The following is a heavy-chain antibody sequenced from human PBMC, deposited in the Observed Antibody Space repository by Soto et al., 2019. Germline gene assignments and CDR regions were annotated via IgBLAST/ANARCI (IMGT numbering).Heavy chain of an antibody. V-gene: IGHV1-69*13. J-gene: IGHJ6*02. D-gene: IGHD3-10*01. Sequence: SVKVSCKASGGTFSSYGISWVRQAPGQGLEWVGGIIPIFGTANYAQESQGRVTVTADESTSTAYMELSSLRSEDTAVYYWARGATMVRGVIATGMDVSG. CDR1: GGTFSSYG. CDR3: ARGATMVRGVIATGMDV. CDR2: IIPIFGTA.